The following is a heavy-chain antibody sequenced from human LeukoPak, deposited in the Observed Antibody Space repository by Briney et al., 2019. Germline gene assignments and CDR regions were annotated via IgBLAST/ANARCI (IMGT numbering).Heavy chain of an antibody. Sequence: ASVKVSCKASGYTFTGYYMHWVRQAPGQGLEWMGWINPNSGGTNYAQKFQGRVTMTRDTSISTAYMELSRLRSDDTAVYYCARLVTSLYYFDYWGQGTLVTVSS. CDR2: INPNSGGT. CDR3: ARLVTSLYYFDY. CDR1: GYTFTGYY. D-gene: IGHD5-18*01. J-gene: IGHJ4*02. V-gene: IGHV1-2*02.